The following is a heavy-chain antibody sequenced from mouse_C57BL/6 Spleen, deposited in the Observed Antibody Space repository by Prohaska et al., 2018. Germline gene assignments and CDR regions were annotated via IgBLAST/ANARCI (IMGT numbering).Heavy chain of an antibody. CDR2: ILPGSCST. Sequence: GTQRPGHGLECFGEILPGSCSTNYNEKFKGKATFTADTSSNTAYMQLSSLTTEDSAIYYCASLDSSGPFAYWGQGTLVTVSA. V-gene: IGHV1-9*01. D-gene: IGHD3-2*02. J-gene: IGHJ3*01. CDR3: ASLDSSGPFAY.